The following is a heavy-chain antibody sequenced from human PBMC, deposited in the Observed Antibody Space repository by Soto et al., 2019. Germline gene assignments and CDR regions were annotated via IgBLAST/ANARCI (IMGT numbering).Heavy chain of an antibody. Sequence: SCVASGFTFSSSWMHWVRQAPGQGLEWMGGIIPIFGTANYAQKFQGRVTITADESTSTAYMELSSLRSEDTAVYYCARGITMVRGVLLDYYYGMDVWGQGTTVTVSS. J-gene: IGHJ6*02. V-gene: IGHV1-69*01. D-gene: IGHD3-10*01. CDR2: IIPIFGTA. CDR3: ARGITMVRGVLLDYYYGMDV. CDR1: GFTFSSSW.